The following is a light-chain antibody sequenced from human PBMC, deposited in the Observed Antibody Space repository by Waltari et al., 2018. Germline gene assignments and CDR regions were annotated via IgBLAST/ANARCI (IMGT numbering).Light chain of an antibody. CDR2: DVS. J-gene: IGLJ2*01. CDR3: SSYISSDTLEL. Sequence: HSALPQPASVSGSPGQSITISCTGTSSDVGGSNYVSWYQQHPGKAPKLMIYDVSNRPSGVSNRFSGSKSGNTASLTISGLQAEDEADYYCSSYISSDTLELFGGGTSLTVL. V-gene: IGLV2-14*03. CDR1: SSDVGGSNY.